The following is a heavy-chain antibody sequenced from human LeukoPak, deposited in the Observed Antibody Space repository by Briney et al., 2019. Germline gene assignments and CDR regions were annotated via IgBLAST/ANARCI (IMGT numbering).Heavy chain of an antibody. Sequence: ASVKVSCKASGYTFTSYDINWVRQATGQGIEWMGWMNPNSGNTGYAQKFQGRVTITRNTSISTAYMELSSLRSEDTAVYYCARAYCSSTSCPSYMDVWGKGTTVTVSS. CDR1: GYTFTSYD. J-gene: IGHJ6*03. CDR2: MNPNSGNT. D-gene: IGHD2-2*01. CDR3: ARAYCSSTSCPSYMDV. V-gene: IGHV1-8*03.